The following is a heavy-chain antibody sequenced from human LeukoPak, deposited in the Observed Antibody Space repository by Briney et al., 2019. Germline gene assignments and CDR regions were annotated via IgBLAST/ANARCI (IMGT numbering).Heavy chain of an antibody. CDR3: ATRLPPYSRGWLDPLDY. CDR2: ISAYNGNT. CDR1: GYTLTSYG. J-gene: IGHJ4*02. V-gene: IGHV1-18*01. D-gene: IGHD6-19*01. Sequence: GASVKVSCKASGYTLTSYGFTWVRQAPGQGLEWMGWISAYNGNTRYAQKLQGRVTMTTDTSTSTAYMELRSLRSDDTAVYYCATRLPPYSRGWLDPLDYWGQGTLVTVSS.